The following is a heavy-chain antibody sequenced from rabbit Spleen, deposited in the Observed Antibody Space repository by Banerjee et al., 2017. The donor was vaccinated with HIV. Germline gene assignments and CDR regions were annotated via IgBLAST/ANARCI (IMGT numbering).Heavy chain of an antibody. V-gene: IGHV1S40*01. CDR1: GLSFSANYY. J-gene: IGHJ6*01. Sequence: QSLEESGGDLVKPGASLTLTCTASGLSFSANYYMCWVRQAPGKGLEWIGCIVTDTGFTYFATWAQGRFTCSKTSSTTVTLQMTRLTAADTATYFCARDTSSSFSSYGMDLWGQGTLVTVS. CDR3: ARDTSSSFSSYGMDL. D-gene: IGHD1-1*01. CDR2: IVTDTGFT.